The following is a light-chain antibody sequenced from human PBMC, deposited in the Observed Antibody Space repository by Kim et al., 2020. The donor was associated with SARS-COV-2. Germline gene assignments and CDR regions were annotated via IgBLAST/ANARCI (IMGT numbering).Light chain of an antibody. CDR2: AAS. CDR3: QQSHTTPLLT. V-gene: IGKV1-39*01. CDR1: QSIGTF. Sequence: DIQMTQSPSSLAASVGDRVTITCRASQSIGTFLNWYQQKPGKAPKLLIYAASTLQSGVPSRFSGSGSGTDFTLTITSLQPEEFATYYCQQSHTTPLLTFGGGTKLEI. J-gene: IGKJ4*01.